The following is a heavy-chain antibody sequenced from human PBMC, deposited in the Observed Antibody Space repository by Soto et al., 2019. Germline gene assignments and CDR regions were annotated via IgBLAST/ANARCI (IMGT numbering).Heavy chain of an antibody. CDR1: GFTFSSYA. CDR2: ISYDGSNK. J-gene: IGHJ4*02. Sequence: GGSLRLSCAASGFTFSSYAMHWVRQAPGKGLEWVAVISYDGSNKYYADSVKGRFTISRDNSKNTLYLQMNSLRAEDTAVYYCARGLDTAMVSGIDYWGQGTLVTVSS. V-gene: IGHV3-30-3*01. D-gene: IGHD5-18*01. CDR3: ARGLDTAMVSGIDY.